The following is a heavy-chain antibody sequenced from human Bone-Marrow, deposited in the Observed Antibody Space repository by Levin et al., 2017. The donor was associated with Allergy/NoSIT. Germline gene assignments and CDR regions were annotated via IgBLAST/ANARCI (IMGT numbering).Heavy chain of an antibody. CDR1: GYNFITHY. CDR2: ISPSGSTL. D-gene: IGHD3-10*01. V-gene: IGHV1-46*01. CDR3: ARDPTITLIRGIYYGMDV. J-gene: IGHJ6*02. Sequence: GESLKISCKASGYNFITHYMHWVRQAPGQGLEWMGIISPSGSTLSYAQKFQGRVTMTSDTSTGIVYMELNSLKSEDTAVYYCARDPTITLIRGIYYGMDVWGQGTRVTVSS.